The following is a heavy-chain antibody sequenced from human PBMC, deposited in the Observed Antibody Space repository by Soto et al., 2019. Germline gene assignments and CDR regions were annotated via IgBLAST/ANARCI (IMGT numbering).Heavy chain of an antibody. V-gene: IGHV4-59*01. CDR1: GGSISSYY. Sequence: SETLSLTCTVSGGSISSYYWSWIRQPPGKGLEWIGYIHYSGSTNYNPSLKSRVTISVDTSKNQFSLKLSSVTAADTAVYYCARDQGTYYYDSSGYLDYWGQGTLVTVSS. J-gene: IGHJ4*02. D-gene: IGHD3-22*01. CDR2: IHYSGST. CDR3: ARDQGTYYYDSSGYLDY.